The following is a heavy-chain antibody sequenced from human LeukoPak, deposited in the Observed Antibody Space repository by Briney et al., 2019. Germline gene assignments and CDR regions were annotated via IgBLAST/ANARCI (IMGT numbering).Heavy chain of an antibody. Sequence: GGSLRLSCAASGFTFSSYEMNWVRQAPGKGLEWVSYISSSGSTIYYADSVKGRFTISRDNAKNTLYLQMNSLRAEDTAVYYCARDRSYYYYMDVWGKGTTVTVSS. CDR1: GFTFSSYE. CDR3: ARDRSYYYYMDV. J-gene: IGHJ6*03. CDR2: ISSSGSTI. V-gene: IGHV3-48*03.